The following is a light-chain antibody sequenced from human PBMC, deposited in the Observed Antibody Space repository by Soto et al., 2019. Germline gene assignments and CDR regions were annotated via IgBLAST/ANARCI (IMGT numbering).Light chain of an antibody. J-gene: IGKJ3*01. Sequence: EIVLTQSPATLSLSPGERATLSCRASQSLSSNYLAWYQQKPGQAPRLLISGSSIRATGIPARFSGSGSGTNFTLTISSLEPEDFAVFYCQQYGSSPFTFGPGTKVDIK. CDR1: QSLSSNY. V-gene: IGKV3-20*01. CDR3: QQYGSSPFT. CDR2: GSS.